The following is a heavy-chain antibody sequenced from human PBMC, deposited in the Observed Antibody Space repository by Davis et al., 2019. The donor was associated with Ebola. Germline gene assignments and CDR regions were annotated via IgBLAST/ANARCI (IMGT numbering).Heavy chain of an antibody. V-gene: IGHV3-30*04. Sequence: PGGSLRLSCAASGFTFSSYAMHWVRQAPGKGLEWVAVISYDGSNKYYADSVKGRFTISRDNSKNTLYLQMNSLRAEDTAVYYCARGYGGRSGWPRGGAHGMDVWGQGTTVTVSS. CDR1: GFTFSSYA. J-gene: IGHJ6*02. D-gene: IGHD6-19*01. CDR3: ARGYGGRSGWPRGGAHGMDV. CDR2: ISYDGSNK.